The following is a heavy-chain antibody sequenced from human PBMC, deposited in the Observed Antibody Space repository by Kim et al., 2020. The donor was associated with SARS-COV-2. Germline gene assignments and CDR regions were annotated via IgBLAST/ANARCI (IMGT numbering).Heavy chain of an antibody. D-gene: IGHD3-3*01. CDR3: AKYPYDFWSGYYPNCMDV. J-gene: IGHJ6*02. Sequence: GGSLRLSCAASGFTFSSYAMSWVRQAPGKGLEWVSGISGSGGSTYYADSVKGRFTISRDNSKNTLYLQMNSLRAEDTAVYYCAKYPYDFWSGYYPNCMDVWGQGTTVTVSS. V-gene: IGHV3-23*01. CDR1: GFTFSSYA. CDR2: ISGSGGST.